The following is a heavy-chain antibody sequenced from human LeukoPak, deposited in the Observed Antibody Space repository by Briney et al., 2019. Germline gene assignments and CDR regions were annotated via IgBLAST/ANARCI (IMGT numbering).Heavy chain of an antibody. CDR3: ARVIAVTGTIDY. J-gene: IGHJ4*02. CDR1: GFTFSSYA. V-gene: IGHV3-30-3*01. Sequence: PGGSLRLSCAASGFTFSSYAMHWVRQAPGRGLEWVAVISYDGSNKYYADSVKGRFTISRDNSKNTLYLQMNSLRAEDTAVYYCARVIAVTGTIDYWGQGTLVTVSS. CDR2: ISYDGSNK. D-gene: IGHD6-19*01.